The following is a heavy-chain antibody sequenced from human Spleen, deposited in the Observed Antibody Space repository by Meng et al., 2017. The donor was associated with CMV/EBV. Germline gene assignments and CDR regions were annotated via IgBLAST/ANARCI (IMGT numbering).Heavy chain of an antibody. Sequence: ETLSLTCAASGFTFSSYSMNWVRQAPGKGLEWVSSISSSSSYIYYADSVKGRFTISRDNAKNSLYLQMNSLRAEDTAVYYCARGSYCSSTSCTRLYGMDVWGQGTTVTVSS. CDR1: GFTFSSYS. D-gene: IGHD2-2*01. J-gene: IGHJ6*02. CDR3: ARGSYCSSTSCTRLYGMDV. V-gene: IGHV3-21*01. CDR2: ISSSSSYI.